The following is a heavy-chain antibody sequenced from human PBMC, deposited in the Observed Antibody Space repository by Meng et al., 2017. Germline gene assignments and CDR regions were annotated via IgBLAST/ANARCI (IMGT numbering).Heavy chain of an antibody. J-gene: IGHJ4*02. Sequence: GESLKISCAASGFTFSSYDMSWVRQAPGKGLEWVSAISGSGGSTYYADSVKGRFTISRDNSKNTLYLQMNSLRADDTAVYYCAKGRGYSGTAYDAFDYWGQGTLVTVSS. CDR1: GFTFSSYD. D-gene: IGHD5-12*01. CDR2: ISGSGGST. V-gene: IGHV3-23*01. CDR3: AKGRGYSGTAYDAFDY.